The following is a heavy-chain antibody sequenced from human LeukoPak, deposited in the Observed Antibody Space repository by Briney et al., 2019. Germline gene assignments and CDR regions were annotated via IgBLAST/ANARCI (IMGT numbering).Heavy chain of an antibody. CDR2: IYYSGSS. Sequence: PETLSLTRTVSRGSVSSGSYYWSWIRQPPGEGREWIGYIYYSGSSNYNPSLKSRVTISVDTSKNQFSLKLSSVPAADTAVYYCARDAGTIFGVIRFAFDIWGQGTMVTVSS. CDR1: RGSVSSGSYY. J-gene: IGHJ3*02. CDR3: ARDAGTIFGVIRFAFDI. V-gene: IGHV4-61*01. D-gene: IGHD3-3*01.